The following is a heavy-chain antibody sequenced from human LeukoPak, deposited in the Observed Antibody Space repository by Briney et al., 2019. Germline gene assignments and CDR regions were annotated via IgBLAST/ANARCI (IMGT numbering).Heavy chain of an antibody. D-gene: IGHD3-10*01. Sequence: PSETLSLTCAVYGGSFSGYYWSWIRQPPGKGLEWIGEINHSGSTNYNPSLKSRVTISVGTSKNQFSLKLSSVTAADTAVYYCARARDYYGSGSYYNAYYFDYWGQGTLVTVSS. V-gene: IGHV4-34*01. CDR3: ARARDYYGSGSYYNAYYFDY. CDR1: GGSFSGYY. CDR2: INHSGST. J-gene: IGHJ4*02.